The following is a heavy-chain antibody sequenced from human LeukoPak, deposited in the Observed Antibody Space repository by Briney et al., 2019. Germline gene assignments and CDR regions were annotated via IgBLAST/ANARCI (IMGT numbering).Heavy chain of an antibody. D-gene: IGHD1-26*01. CDR1: GGSIRSSCCC. CDR3: AREVAGWELQEETAFDI. Sequence: SETPSLTCTVSGGSIRSSCCCWGWLRQPPGKGLGWIGSIYDSGSTYYNPSLKSRVTISVDTSKNQFSLMLNSVTAADAAVYYCAREVAGWELQEETAFDIWGQETIVTVSS. J-gene: IGHJ3*02. V-gene: IGHV4-39*02. CDR2: IYDSGST.